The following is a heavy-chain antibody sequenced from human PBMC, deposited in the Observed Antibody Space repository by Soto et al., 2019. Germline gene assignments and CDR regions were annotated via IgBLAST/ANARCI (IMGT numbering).Heavy chain of an antibody. D-gene: IGHD3-3*01. CDR1: GFTFSSYG. CDR3: AKDTSGVVPYYFDY. Sequence: QVQLVESGGGVVQPGRSLRLSCAASGFTFSSYGMHWVRQAPGKGLEWVAVISYDGSNKYYADSVKGRFTISRDNSKHTLYLQMNCLRAEDTAVYYCAKDTSGVVPYYFDYWGQGTLVTVSS. CDR2: ISYDGSNK. J-gene: IGHJ4*02. V-gene: IGHV3-30*18.